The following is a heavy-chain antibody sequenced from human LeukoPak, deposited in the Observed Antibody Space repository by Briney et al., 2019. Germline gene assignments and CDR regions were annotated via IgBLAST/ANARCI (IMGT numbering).Heavy chain of an antibody. CDR1: GFTFSTYG. Sequence: GGSLRLSCAASGFTFSTYGMHWVRQAPGKGLEWVAVIWYDGSNKYYADSVKGRFTISRDNSKNTLYLQMNSLRAEDTAVYYCASGTYFSYGMDVWGQGTTVTVSS. V-gene: IGHV3-33*01. J-gene: IGHJ6*02. CDR3: ASGTYFSYGMDV. D-gene: IGHD1-26*01. CDR2: IWYDGSNK.